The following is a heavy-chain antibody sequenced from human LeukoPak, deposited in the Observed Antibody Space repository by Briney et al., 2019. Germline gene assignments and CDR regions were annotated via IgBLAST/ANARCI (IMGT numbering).Heavy chain of an antibody. D-gene: IGHD3-22*01. CDR2: ISYDGSNK. CDR3: ARDKAYKIVVADVDY. J-gene: IGHJ4*02. Sequence: PGRSLRLSCAASGFTFNNYAMHWVRQAPGKGLEWVAVISYDGSNKYYADSVKGRFTISRDNPKNTLYLQMNSLRAEDTAVYYCARDKAYKIVVADVDYWGQGTLVTVSS. CDR1: GFTFNNYA. V-gene: IGHV3-30-3*01.